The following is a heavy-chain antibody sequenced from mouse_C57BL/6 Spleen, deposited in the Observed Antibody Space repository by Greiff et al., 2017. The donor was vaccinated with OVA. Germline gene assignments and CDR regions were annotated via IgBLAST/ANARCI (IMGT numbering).Heavy chain of an antibody. J-gene: IGHJ3*01. D-gene: IGHD2-1*01. Sequence: VQLQQSGPELVRPGSSVKLSCKASGYTFTSYWMHWVKQRPIQGLEWIGNIDPSDSETHYNQKFKDKATLTVDKSSSTAYMQLSSLTSEDSAVYYCAKEDRRNPWFAYWGQGTLVTVSA. CDR3: AKEDRRNPWFAY. V-gene: IGHV1-52*01. CDR2: IDPSDSET. CDR1: GYTFTSYW.